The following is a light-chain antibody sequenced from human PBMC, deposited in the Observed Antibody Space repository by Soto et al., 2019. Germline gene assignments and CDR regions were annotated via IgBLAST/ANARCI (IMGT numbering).Light chain of an antibody. Sequence: DIVLTQSPATLSLSPGDRATLSCRASQRVGTSLAWYKQQPDQAPRLLIHDAAYTASGIPERFRGSGSGTAFSLSISSLEPDDFAVYYCQHRSSWPRSFGRGTKVEV. CDR2: DAA. CDR3: QHRSSWPRS. J-gene: IGKJ1*01. CDR1: QRVGTS. V-gene: IGKV3-11*01.